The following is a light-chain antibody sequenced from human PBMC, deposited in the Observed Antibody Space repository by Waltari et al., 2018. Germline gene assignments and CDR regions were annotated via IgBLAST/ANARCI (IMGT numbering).Light chain of an antibody. Sequence: ETVMTQSPATLSALPGERVTLSCGASQSISSHLAWYQQKPGQPPRLVIYGASSRATGVPVRFSGSGSGTDFTLTISNLQSEDFAVYYCQQYNNWPLTFGGGTKVEL. CDR3: QQYNNWPLT. J-gene: IGKJ4*01. CDR2: GAS. V-gene: IGKV3-15*01. CDR1: QSISSH.